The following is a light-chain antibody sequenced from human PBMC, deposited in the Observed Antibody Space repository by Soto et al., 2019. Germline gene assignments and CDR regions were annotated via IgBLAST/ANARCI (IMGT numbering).Light chain of an antibody. Sequence: DIQMTQSPSSVSASVGDRVTITCRASQDILSWLAWYQQKPGEAPRLLIYASSNLQRGVPSRFSGSGSGTDFTLTISSLQPEDFATYYWQQTNSFPITFGPGTRLDIK. CDR2: ASS. J-gene: IGKJ3*01. CDR1: QDILSW. V-gene: IGKV1-12*01. CDR3: QQTNSFPIT.